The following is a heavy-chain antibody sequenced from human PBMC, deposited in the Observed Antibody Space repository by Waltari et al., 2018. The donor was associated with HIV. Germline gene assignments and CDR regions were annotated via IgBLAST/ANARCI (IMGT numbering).Heavy chain of an antibody. J-gene: IGHJ1*01. CDR1: GFNFEHYP. CDR3: VRDSLPKCAAGSCYRK. D-gene: IGHD2-2*01. CDR2: IRSLGYGGTS. Sequence: DVRLEESGGGVVPPGRSLRLTSVNSGFNFEHYPCSLFRQCPGKAPELGGFIRSLGYGGTSDYAASTKGRVIISRDDSQSVVYLDVTSLKTEDTGVYYCVRDSLPKCAAGSCYRKWGQGT. V-gene: IGHV3-49*03.